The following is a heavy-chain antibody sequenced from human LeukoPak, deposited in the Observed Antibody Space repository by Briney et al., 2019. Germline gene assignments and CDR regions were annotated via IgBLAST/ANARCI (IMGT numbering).Heavy chain of an antibody. D-gene: IGHD2-2*01. J-gene: IGHJ4*02. CDR2: IWYGGSNK. CDR1: GFTFSSYG. Sequence: GRSLRLSCAASGFTFSSYGMHWVRQAPGKGLEWVAVIWYGGSNKYYADSVKGRFTISRDNSKNTLYLQMNSLRAEDTAVYYCARGPEGYCSSTSCYWGYYFDYWGQGTLVTVSS. CDR3: ARGPEGYCSSTSCYWGYYFDY. V-gene: IGHV3-33*08.